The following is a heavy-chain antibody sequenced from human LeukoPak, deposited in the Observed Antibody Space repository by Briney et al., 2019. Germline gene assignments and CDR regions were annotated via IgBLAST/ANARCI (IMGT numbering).Heavy chain of an antibody. CDR2: IYTSGGT. J-gene: IGHJ4*02. D-gene: IGHD6-6*01. V-gene: IGHV4-4*09. CDR3: ARLTRLSTSPDRYYLDY. CDR1: GFTFSDYY. Sequence: GSLRLSCAASGFTFSDYYMMWIRQAPGKGLEWIGYIYTSGGTNYIPSLKGRVTISIDTSKNQFSLKLSSVTTADSAVYYCARLTRLSTSPDRYYLDYWGQGTLVTVSS.